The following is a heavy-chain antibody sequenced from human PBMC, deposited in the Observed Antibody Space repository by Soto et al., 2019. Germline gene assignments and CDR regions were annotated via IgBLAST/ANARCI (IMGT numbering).Heavy chain of an antibody. D-gene: IGHD6-25*01. CDR3: ASGGEAEDAFDI. Sequence: EVQLLESGGGLVQPGGSLRLSCAASGFTFSSYAMSWVRQAPGKGLEWVSAISGSGGSTYYADSVKGRFTISRDNSKNTLYLQMNSLRAEDTAVYYCASGGEAEDAFDIWGQGTMVTVSS. CDR2: ISGSGGST. J-gene: IGHJ3*02. V-gene: IGHV3-23*01. CDR1: GFTFSSYA.